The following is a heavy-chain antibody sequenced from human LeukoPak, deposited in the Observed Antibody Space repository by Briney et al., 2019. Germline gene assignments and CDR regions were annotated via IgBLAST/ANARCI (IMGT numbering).Heavy chain of an antibody. Sequence: SETLSLTCTVSGGSISSSSYYWSWIRQPAGKGLEWIGRIYTSGSTNYNPSLKSRVTMSVDTSKNQFSLKLSSVTAADTAVYFCAREVPRLVGPTRLDYWGQGTLVTVSS. D-gene: IGHD1-26*01. CDR2: IYTSGST. V-gene: IGHV4-61*02. J-gene: IGHJ4*02. CDR3: AREVPRLVGPTRLDY. CDR1: GGSISSSSYY.